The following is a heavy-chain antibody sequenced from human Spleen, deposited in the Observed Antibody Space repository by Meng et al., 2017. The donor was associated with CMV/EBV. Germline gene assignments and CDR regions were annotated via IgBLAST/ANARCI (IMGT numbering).Heavy chain of an antibody. V-gene: IGHV3-21*01. CDR3: ASVPYCSSTSCLIDY. CDR1: GFTFSSYS. J-gene: IGHJ4*02. CDR2: ISSSSSYI. D-gene: IGHD2-2*01. Sequence: GESLKISCAAYGFTFSSYSMNWVRQAPGKGLEWVSSISSSSSYIYYADSVKGRFTISRDNAKNSLYLQMNSLRAEDTAVYYCASVPYCSSTSCLIDYWGQGTLVTVSS.